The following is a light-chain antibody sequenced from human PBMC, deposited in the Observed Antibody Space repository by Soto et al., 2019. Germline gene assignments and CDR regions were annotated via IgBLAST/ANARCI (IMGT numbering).Light chain of an antibody. CDR2: GAS. Sequence: EVGMTQSPAILSVSPGERATLSCRASQSVGINVAWYQQKPGQAPRLLIYGASTRATGSPDRCSASGSATELTLTISSLQSEDFAVYYCQQYNDWPRTFGQGTKVDIE. V-gene: IGKV3-15*01. J-gene: IGKJ1*01. CDR1: QSVGIN. CDR3: QQYNDWPRT.